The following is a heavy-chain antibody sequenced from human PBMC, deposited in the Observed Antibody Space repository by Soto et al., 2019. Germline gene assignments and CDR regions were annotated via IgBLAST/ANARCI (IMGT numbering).Heavy chain of an antibody. CDR1: GGSISSSSYY. D-gene: IGHD3-10*01. CDR3: ASPGITMVRGVATDY. J-gene: IGHJ4*02. CDR2: IYYSGST. V-gene: IGHV4-39*01. Sequence: SLTCTVSGGSISSSSYYWGWIRQPPGKGLEWIGSIYYSGSTYYNPSLKSRVTISVDTSKNQFSLKLSSVTAADTAVYYCASPGITMVRGVATDYWGQGTLVTVSS.